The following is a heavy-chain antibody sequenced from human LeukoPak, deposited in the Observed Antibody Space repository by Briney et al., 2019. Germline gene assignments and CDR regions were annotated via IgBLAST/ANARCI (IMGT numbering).Heavy chain of an antibody. CDR3: ARDLSGWWWGGDY. CDR2: IKQDGSEK. V-gene: IGHV3-7*01. CDR1: GFTFSSYW. D-gene: IGHD6-19*01. J-gene: IGHJ4*02. Sequence: SGGSLRLSCAASGFTFSSYWMSWVRQAPGKGLEWVANIKQDGSEKYYVDSVKGRFTISRDNAKNSLYLQMNSLRAEDTAVYYCARDLSGWWWGGDYWGQGTLVTVSS.